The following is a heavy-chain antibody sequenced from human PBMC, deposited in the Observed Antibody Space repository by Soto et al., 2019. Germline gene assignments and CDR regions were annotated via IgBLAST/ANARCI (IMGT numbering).Heavy chain of an antibody. V-gene: IGHV4-34*01. D-gene: IGHD3-10*01. Sequence: KTSETLSLTCAVYGGSFSGYYWSWIRQPPGKGLEWIGEINHSGSTNYNPSLKSRVTISVDTSKNQFSLKLSSVTAADTAVYYCARSMVRGVIIYVSRLEFDPWGQGTLVTVSS. CDR3: ARSMVRGVIIYVSRLEFDP. J-gene: IGHJ5*02. CDR1: GGSFSGYY. CDR2: INHSGST.